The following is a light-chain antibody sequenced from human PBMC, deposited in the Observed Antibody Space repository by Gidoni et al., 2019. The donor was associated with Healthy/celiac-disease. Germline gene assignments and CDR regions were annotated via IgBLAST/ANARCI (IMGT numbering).Light chain of an antibody. Sequence: SYVLTQPPSVSVAPGQTARITWGGNNIGSKSVHCYQQKPGQAPVLVVYDDSDRPSGIPERFSGSNSGNTATLTISRVEAGDEADYYCQVWDSSSDHVVFGGGTKLTVL. CDR1: NIGSKS. CDR2: DDS. V-gene: IGLV3-21*02. CDR3: QVWDSSSDHVV. J-gene: IGLJ2*01.